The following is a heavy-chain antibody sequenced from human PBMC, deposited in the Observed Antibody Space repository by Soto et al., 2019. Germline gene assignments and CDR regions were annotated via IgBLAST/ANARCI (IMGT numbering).Heavy chain of an antibody. CDR3: AKRGTPTTGPYEY. D-gene: IGHD1-7*01. Sequence: PGGSLRLSCAASGFTFSNYAMSWARQAPGRGLEWVSTIHNTGDSTYYADPVKGRFTISRDNSKNTLYLQMNSLRAEDTAVYYCAKRGTPTTGPYEYWGQGALVTVSS. V-gene: IGHV3-23*01. J-gene: IGHJ4*02. CDR1: GFTFSNYA. CDR2: IHNTGDST.